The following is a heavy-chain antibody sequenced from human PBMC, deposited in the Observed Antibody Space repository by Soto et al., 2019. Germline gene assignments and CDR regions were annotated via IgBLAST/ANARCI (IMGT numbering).Heavy chain of an antibody. J-gene: IGHJ4*02. V-gene: IGHV3-30*18. CDR2: ISYDGSNK. Sequence: GGSLRLSCAASGFTFSSYGMHWVRQAPGKGLEWVAVISYDGSNKYYADSVKSRFTISRDNSKNTLYLQMNSLRAEDTAVYYCAKFSSPIAAAGTGDYWGQGTLVTVSS. D-gene: IGHD6-13*01. CDR1: GFTFSSYG. CDR3: AKFSSPIAAAGTGDY.